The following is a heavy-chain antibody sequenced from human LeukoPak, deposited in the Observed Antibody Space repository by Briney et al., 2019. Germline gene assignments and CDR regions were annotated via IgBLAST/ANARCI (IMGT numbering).Heavy chain of an antibody. D-gene: IGHD6-13*01. CDR1: GFTFSSYA. CDR3: ASSSWQNEPFDY. J-gene: IGHJ4*02. Sequence: GGSLRLSCAASGFTFSSYAMSWVRQAPGKGLEWVSVIYSGGSTYYADSVKGRFTISRDNSKNTLYLQMNSLRAEDTAVYYCASSSWQNEPFDYWGQGTLVTVSS. CDR2: IYSGGST. V-gene: IGHV3-53*01.